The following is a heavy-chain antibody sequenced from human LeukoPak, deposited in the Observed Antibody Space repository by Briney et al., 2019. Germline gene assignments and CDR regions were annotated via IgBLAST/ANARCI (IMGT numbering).Heavy chain of an antibody. CDR1: GGTFSSYA. J-gene: IGHJ4*02. CDR3: AREGQTGYCSSTSCSPYFDY. CDR2: IIPIFGTA. Sequence: ASVKVSCKASGGTFSSYAISWVRQAPGQGLEWMGGIIPIFGTANYAQKFQGRVTITTDESTSTAYMELSSLRSEDTAVYYCAREGQTGYCSSTSCSPYFDYWGQGTLVTVSS. V-gene: IGHV1-69*05. D-gene: IGHD2-2*01.